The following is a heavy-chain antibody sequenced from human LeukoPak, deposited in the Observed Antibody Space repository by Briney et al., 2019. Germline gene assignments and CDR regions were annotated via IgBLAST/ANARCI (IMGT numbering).Heavy chain of an antibody. CDR1: GGSISGYY. CDR3: ARDLGSNYRDYHLGMDV. J-gene: IGHJ6*02. Sequence: SETLSLTCSVSGGSISGYYWSWIRQPPGKGLEWIGYFYYSGSTNYNPSLKSRATISLDTSKNQFSLRLNSVTAADTAVYYCARDLGSNYRDYHLGMDVWGQGTTVTVSS. D-gene: IGHD3-10*01. CDR2: FYYSGST. V-gene: IGHV4-59*01.